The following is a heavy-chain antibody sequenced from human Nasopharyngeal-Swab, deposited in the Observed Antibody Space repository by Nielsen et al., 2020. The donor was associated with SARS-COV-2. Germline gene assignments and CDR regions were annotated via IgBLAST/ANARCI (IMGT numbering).Heavy chain of an antibody. CDR1: GFTFSSYA. CDR3: AREGGATMGAFDY. D-gene: IGHD1-26*01. J-gene: IGHJ4*02. CDR2: ISGSGDTT. Sequence: ESLKISCAASGFTFSSYAMSWVRQAPGKGLEWVSIISGSGDTTYYADSAKGRFTISRDNAKNSLYLQMNSLRAEDTAVYYCAREGGATMGAFDYWGQGTLVTVSS. V-gene: IGHV3-23*01.